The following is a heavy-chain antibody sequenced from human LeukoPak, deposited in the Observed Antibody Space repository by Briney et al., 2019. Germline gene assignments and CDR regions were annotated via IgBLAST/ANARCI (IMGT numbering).Heavy chain of an antibody. Sequence: SETLSLTCAVYGGSFSGYYWSWIRQPPGKGLEWIGEISHSGSTNYNPSLKSRVTISVDKSKNQFSLKLSSVTAADTAVYYCARALYGSGSYYNVGYYYYYMDVWGKGTTVTV. J-gene: IGHJ6*03. D-gene: IGHD3-10*01. V-gene: IGHV4-34*01. CDR3: ARALYGSGSYYNVGYYYYYMDV. CDR2: ISHSGST. CDR1: GGSFSGYY.